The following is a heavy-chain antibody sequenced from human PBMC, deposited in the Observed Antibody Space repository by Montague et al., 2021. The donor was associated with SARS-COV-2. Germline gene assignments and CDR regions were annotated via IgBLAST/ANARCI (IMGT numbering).Heavy chain of an antibody. CDR1: GGSISPYY. V-gene: IGHV4-59*01. D-gene: IGHD1-26*01. CDR3: ARVGWELRVGDYYFDY. J-gene: IGHJ4*02. Sequence: SETLSLTCTVSGGSISPYYWSWIRHPPGTGLELIGNIYNTGSTNYNSSLKSRLTISVDTSGNQFSLKVTSVTPADTAVYYCARVGWELRVGDYYFDYWGQGTLVTVSS. CDR2: IYNTGST.